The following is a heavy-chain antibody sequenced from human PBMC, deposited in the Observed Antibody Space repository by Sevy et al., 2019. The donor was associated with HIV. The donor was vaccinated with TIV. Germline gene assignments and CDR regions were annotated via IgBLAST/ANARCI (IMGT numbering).Heavy chain of an antibody. CDR2: IVGSSVTI. V-gene: IGHV3-48*01. CDR3: AREIVGGPFDI. J-gene: IGHJ3*02. D-gene: IGHD1-26*01. CDR1: GFTVRMYT. Sequence: GGSLRLSCAASGFTVRMYTMSWVRQAPGKGLECVSYIVGSSVTIYYADSVKGRFTISRDNAKNSLYLQMNSLRAEDTAVYYCAREIVGGPFDIWGQGTMVTVSS.